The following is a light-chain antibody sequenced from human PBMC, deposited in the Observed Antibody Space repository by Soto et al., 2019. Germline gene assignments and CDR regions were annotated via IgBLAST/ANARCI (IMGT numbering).Light chain of an antibody. Sequence: QSVRTQPRSVSGSPGQSVTISCTGTSSVVGGYNYVSWYQQHPGKAPKLMIYDVSKRPSGVPDRFSGSKSGNTASLTISGLQADYEADYSCCSYAGSFNYVFGTGTEVTVL. CDR2: DVS. CDR3: CSYAGSFNYV. J-gene: IGLJ1*01. V-gene: IGLV2-11*01. CDR1: SSVVGGYNY.